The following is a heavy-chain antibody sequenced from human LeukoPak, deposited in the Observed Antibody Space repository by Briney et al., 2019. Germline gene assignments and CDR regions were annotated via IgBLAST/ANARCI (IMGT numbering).Heavy chain of an antibody. CDR1: GYTFTIYY. V-gene: IGHV1-46*01. Sequence: GASVKVSCKASGYTFTIYYMHWVRQAPGQGLEWMGIINPSGGSTSYAQKFQGRVTMTRDTSTSTVYMELSSLRSEDTAVYYCARYDPGVGFDFWGQGTLVTVSS. D-gene: IGHD3-16*01. CDR3: ARYDPGVGFDF. J-gene: IGHJ4*02. CDR2: INPSGGST.